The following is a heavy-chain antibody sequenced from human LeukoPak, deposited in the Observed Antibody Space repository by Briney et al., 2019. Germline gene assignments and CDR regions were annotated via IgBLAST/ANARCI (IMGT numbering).Heavy chain of an antibody. J-gene: IGHJ4*02. D-gene: IGHD3-9*01. CDR1: GGSISSSSYY. CDR3: ARLGGAYFDWLLNLKIDY. Sequence: SETLSLTCTVSGGSISSSSYYWGWIRQPPGKGLEWIGSIYYSGSTYYNPSLKSRVTISVDTSKNQFSLKLSSVTAADTAVYYCARLGGAYFDWLLNLKIDYWGQGTLVTVSS. V-gene: IGHV4-39*01. CDR2: IYYSGST.